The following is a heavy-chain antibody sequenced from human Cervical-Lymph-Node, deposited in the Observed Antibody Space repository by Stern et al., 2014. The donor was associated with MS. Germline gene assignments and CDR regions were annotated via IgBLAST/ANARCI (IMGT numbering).Heavy chain of an antibody. CDR1: GGTFSDYA. D-gene: IGHD2/OR15-2a*01. CDR2: IVPRFGAA. Sequence: QMQLVQSGAEMKKPVSSVKVSCMASGGTFSDYAISWVRQAPGHGLEWMGGIVPRFGAAHYGQKFQGRVTITADESTSTAFMELSGLRSDDTAVYYCARCRVLLTAFYDSMDVWGRGTTVSVSS. J-gene: IGHJ6*02. V-gene: IGHV1-69*01. CDR3: ARCRVLLTAFYDSMDV.